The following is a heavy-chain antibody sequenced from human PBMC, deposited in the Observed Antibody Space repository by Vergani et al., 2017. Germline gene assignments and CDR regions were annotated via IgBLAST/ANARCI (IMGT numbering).Heavy chain of an antibody. Sequence: QVQLVQSGAEVKKPGASVKVSCKASGYTFTSYAMHWVRQAPGQRLEWMGGIIPIFGTANYAQKFQGRVTITADESTSTAYMELSSLRSEDTAVYYCARAGGNEDAFDIWGQGTMVTVSS. J-gene: IGHJ3*02. CDR2: IIPIFGTA. V-gene: IGHV1-69*13. CDR3: ARAGGNEDAFDI. CDR1: GYTFTSYA. D-gene: IGHD3-16*01.